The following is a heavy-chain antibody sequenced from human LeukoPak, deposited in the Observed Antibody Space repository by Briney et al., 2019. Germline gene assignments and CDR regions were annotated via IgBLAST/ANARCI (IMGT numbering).Heavy chain of an antibody. CDR3: ARGARYSSSWPKGPNWFDP. D-gene: IGHD6-13*01. CDR2: INHSGST. V-gene: IGHV4-34*01. CDR1: GGSFSGYY. J-gene: IGHJ5*02. Sequence: PSETLSLTCAVYGGSFSGYYWSWIRQPPGKGLEWIGEINHSGSTNYNPSLKSRATISVDTSKNQFSLKLSSVTAADTAVYYCARGARYSSSWPKGPNWFDPWGQGTLVTGSS.